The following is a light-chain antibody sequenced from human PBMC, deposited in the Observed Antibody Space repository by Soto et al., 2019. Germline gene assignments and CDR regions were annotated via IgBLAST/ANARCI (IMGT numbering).Light chain of an antibody. V-gene: IGLV2-23*02. CDR1: RSDVGSYNL. J-gene: IGLJ3*02. Sequence: QSALTQPASVSGSPGQSITISCSGSRSDVGSYNLVSWYQQHPGKAPKLMIYEVNKRPSGFSNRFSGSKSGNTASLTISGLQAEDEADYYCCSYAGSDTWAFGGGTKLT. CDR2: EVN. CDR3: CSYAGSDTWA.